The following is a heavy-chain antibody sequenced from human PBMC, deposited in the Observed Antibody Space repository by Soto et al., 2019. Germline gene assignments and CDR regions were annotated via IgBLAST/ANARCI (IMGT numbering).Heavy chain of an antibody. J-gene: IGHJ4*02. Sequence: ASVKVSCKAPGGTFSSYGISWVRQAPGQGLEWMGWISAYTANTNYAQKFQGRVAMTTDTSTSTAYMELRSLRSDDTAVYYCARRAGTSHHFDYWGQGTRVTVSS. CDR1: GGTFSSYG. D-gene: IGHD1-7*01. CDR3: ARRAGTSHHFDY. CDR2: ISAYTANT. V-gene: IGHV1-18*01.